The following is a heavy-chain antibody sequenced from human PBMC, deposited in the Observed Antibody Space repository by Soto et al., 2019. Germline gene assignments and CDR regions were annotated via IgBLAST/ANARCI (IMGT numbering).Heavy chain of an antibody. CDR1: AGTFSSYA. Sequence: ASVKVSCKASAGTFSSYAISWVRQAPGEGLEWMGRIIPILGIANYAQKFQGRVTITADKSTSTAYMELSSLRSEDTAVYYCARVQNRVVPAAMYPGAPTNSQYYYYMHVWDKRTTLTVSS. V-gene: IGHV1-69*04. CDR2: IIPILGIA. D-gene: IGHD2-2*01. CDR3: ARVQNRVVPAAMYPGAPTNSQYYYYMHV. J-gene: IGHJ6*03.